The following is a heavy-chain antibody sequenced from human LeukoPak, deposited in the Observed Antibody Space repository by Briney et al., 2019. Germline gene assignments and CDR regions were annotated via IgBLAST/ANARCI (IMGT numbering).Heavy chain of an antibody. D-gene: IGHD3-22*01. V-gene: IGHV3-23*01. CDR1: GFTVSSNS. J-gene: IGHJ4*02. CDR3: AILPGRYYYDSSGYLPDY. CDR2: ISAGGDTT. Sequence: GGSLRLSCTVSGFTVSSNSMSWVRQAPGKGLEWVSSISAGGDTTHYADSMKSRFTISRDNSKSTLYLQMNSLRAEDTAVYYCAILPGRYYYDSSGYLPDYWGQGTLVTVSS.